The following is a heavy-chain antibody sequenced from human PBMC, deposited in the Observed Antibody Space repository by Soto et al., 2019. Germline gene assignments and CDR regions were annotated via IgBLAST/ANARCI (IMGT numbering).Heavy chain of an antibody. Sequence: PGGSLRLSCAASGFTSSSYGMHWVRQAPGKGLEWVAVIWYDGSNKYYADSVKGRFTISRDNSKNTLYLQMNSLRAEDTAVYYCARDRGYCSSTSCSVWFDPWGQGTLVTVSS. V-gene: IGHV3-33*01. J-gene: IGHJ5*02. CDR1: GFTSSSYG. CDR2: IWYDGSNK. CDR3: ARDRGYCSSTSCSVWFDP. D-gene: IGHD2-2*01.